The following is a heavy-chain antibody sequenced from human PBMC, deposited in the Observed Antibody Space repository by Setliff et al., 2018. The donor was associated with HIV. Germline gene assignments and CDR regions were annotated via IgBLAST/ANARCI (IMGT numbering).Heavy chain of an antibody. V-gene: IGHV3-23*03. CDR1: GFSFSTHD. D-gene: IGHD2-15*01. J-gene: IGHJ4*02. CDR3: AKAMRRGRYCSGGNCYMVDF. CDR2: IYSGDSST. Sequence: GGSLRLSCTASGFSFSTHDMNWVRQAPGKGLEWVSGIYSGDSSTYYADSVKGRFTISRDNSKNTLWLQMNSLRAEDTAVYYCAKAMRRGRYCSGGNCYMVDFWGQGTLVTVSS.